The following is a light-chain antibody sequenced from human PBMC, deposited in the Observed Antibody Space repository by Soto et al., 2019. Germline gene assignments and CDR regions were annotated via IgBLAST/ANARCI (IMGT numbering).Light chain of an antibody. J-gene: IGKJ5*01. V-gene: IGKV3-11*01. CDR2: DAY. Sequence: EVVLTQSPVTRSLSPGERATLSCRASQSFRGLLAWYQQKPGQAPRLLSYDAYNRATGIPPRFSGSGSGTDFTLTISSLEPEDSAVYYCQQRHMWPITFGQGTRLEIK. CDR1: QSFRGL. CDR3: QQRHMWPIT.